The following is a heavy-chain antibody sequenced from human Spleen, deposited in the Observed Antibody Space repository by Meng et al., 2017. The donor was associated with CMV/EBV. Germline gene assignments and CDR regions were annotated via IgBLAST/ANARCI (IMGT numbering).Heavy chain of an antibody. CDR1: SRRRADYY. D-gene: IGHD4-23*01. V-gene: IGHV4-30-4*08. Sequence: SRRRADYYSNWLRQPPGKGLDWSGNIYYSGVTYYNPSLKSRLTISVDTSKNQFSLNLNSVTAADTAVYYCARDGYGGNSGGLWFDPWGQGTLVTVSS. J-gene: IGHJ5*02. CDR3: ARDGYGGNSGGLWFDP. CDR2: IYYSGVT.